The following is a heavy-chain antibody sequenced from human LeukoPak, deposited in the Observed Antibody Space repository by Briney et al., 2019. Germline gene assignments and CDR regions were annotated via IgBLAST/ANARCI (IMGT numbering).Heavy chain of an antibody. CDR1: GYSISSGYY. D-gene: IGHD5-12*01. Sequence: PSETLSLTCTVSGYSISSGYYWGWIRQPPGKGLEWIGSIYHSGSTYYNPSLKSRVTISVDTSKNQFSLKLSSVTAADTAVYYCARAHGRGNDAFDIWGQGTMVTVSS. V-gene: IGHV4-38-2*02. CDR2: IYHSGST. J-gene: IGHJ3*02. CDR3: ARAHGRGNDAFDI.